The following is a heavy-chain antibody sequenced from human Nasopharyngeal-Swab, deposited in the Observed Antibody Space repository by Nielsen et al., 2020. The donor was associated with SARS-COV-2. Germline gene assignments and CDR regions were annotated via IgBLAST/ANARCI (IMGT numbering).Heavy chain of an antibody. CDR3: ARDQGMGYYYYYGMDV. Sequence: GESLKISCAASGFTFSSYSVNWVRQAPGKGLEWVSSISSSSSYIYYADSVKGRFTISRDNAKNSLYLQMNSLRAEDTAVYYCARDQGMGYYYYYGMDVWGQGTTVTVSS. J-gene: IGHJ6*02. CDR1: GFTFSSYS. CDR2: ISSSSSYI. D-gene: IGHD3-16*01. V-gene: IGHV3-21*01.